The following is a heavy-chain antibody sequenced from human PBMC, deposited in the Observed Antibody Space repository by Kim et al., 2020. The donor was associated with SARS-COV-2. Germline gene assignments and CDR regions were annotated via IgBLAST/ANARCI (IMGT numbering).Heavy chain of an antibody. CDR2: IYPGDSDT. D-gene: IGHD2-2*01. V-gene: IGHV5-51*01. J-gene: IGHJ4*02. CDR1: GYSFTSYW. CDR3: ARRDCSSTSCYLFDY. Sequence: GESLKISCKGSGYSFTSYWIGWVRQMPGKGLEWMGIIYPGDSDTRYSPSFQSQVTISADKSISTAYLQWSSLKASDTAMYYCARRDCSSTSCYLFDYWGQGTLVTVSS.